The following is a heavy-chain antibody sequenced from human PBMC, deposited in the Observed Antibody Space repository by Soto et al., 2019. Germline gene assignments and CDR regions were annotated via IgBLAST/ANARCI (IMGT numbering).Heavy chain of an antibody. Sequence: GGSLRLSCTVSGFAFSSHPMSWVRQAPERGLEWVSGISDGGDLTYNADSVRGRFTISRDNSKNTLFLQMNSLRVEDTAVYYCARRAFGSSRSFDIWGQGTMVTVSS. CDR2: ISDGGDLT. D-gene: IGHD6-6*01. J-gene: IGHJ3*02. CDR3: ARRAFGSSRSFDI. CDR1: GFAFSSHP. V-gene: IGHV3-23*01.